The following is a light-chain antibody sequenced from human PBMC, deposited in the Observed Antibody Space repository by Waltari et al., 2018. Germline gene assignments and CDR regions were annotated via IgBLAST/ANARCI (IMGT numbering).Light chain of an antibody. CDR3: QQYGTSSYT. CDR1: QSVSSSY. V-gene: IGKV3-20*01. CDR2: CAS. Sequence: EFVLTQSPGTLSLSPGERATLSCRASQSVSSSYFAWYQQKPGQAPRLLISCASSRATGIPDRFSGSGSGTDFTLTISRLEPEDFAVYYCQQYGTSSYTFGQGTKLEI. J-gene: IGKJ2*01.